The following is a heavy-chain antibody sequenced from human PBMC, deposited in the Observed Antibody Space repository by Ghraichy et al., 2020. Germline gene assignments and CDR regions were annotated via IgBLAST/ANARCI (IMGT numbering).Heavy chain of an antibody. CDR2: IKRDGSEK. V-gene: IGHV3-7*01. CDR1: GFTFSSYW. J-gene: IGHJ3*02. D-gene: IGHD2/OR15-2a*01. CDR3: ARDHKSMGGLI. Sequence: GGSLRLSCAASGFTFSSYWMSWVRQAPGKGLEWVVNIKRDGSEKYYVDSVKGRFTVSRDNAKNSLYLQMNSLRAEDTAVYYCARDHKSMGGLIWGQGTMVTVSS.